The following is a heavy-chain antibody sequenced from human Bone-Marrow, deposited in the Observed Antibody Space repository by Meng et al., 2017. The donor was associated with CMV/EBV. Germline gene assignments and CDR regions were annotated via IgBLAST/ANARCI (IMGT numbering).Heavy chain of an antibody. Sequence: GESLKISCAASGFTFSNAWMSWVRQAPGKGLEWVGRIKSKTDGGTTDYAAPVKGRFTISRDDSKNTLYLQMSSLKTEDTAVYYCTTDLPCSSTSCYLLEAFDIWGQGTMVTVSS. V-gene: IGHV3-15*01. CDR1: GFTFSNAW. D-gene: IGHD2-2*01. J-gene: IGHJ3*02. CDR3: TTDLPCSSTSCYLLEAFDI. CDR2: IKSKTDGGTT.